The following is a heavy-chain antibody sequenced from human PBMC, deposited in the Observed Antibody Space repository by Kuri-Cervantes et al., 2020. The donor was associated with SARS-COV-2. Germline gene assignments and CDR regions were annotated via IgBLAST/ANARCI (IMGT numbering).Heavy chain of an antibody. V-gene: IGHV3-7*01. CDR3: ARWGVYYFDY. Sequence: GESLKISFAASGFTFSSYWMSWVRQAPGKGLEWVANIKQDGSEKYYVDSVKGRFTISRDNAKNSLYLQMNSLRAEDTAVYYCARWGVYYFDYWGQGTLVTVSS. J-gene: IGHJ4*02. CDR2: IKQDGSEK. D-gene: IGHD3-16*01. CDR1: GFTFSSYW.